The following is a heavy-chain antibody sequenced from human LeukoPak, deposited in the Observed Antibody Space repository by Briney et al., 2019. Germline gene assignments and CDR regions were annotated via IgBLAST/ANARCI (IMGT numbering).Heavy chain of an antibody. D-gene: IGHD6-13*01. J-gene: IGHJ4*02. V-gene: IGHV3-23*01. Sequence: GGSLRLSCAASGFSFSRYAMSWVRQAPGKGLEWVSGLSDAGDNTYFADTVKGRFTISRDNSQNIMYLQMNSLRAEDTAVYYCAKAGSSSWYVFDYWGQGTLVTVSS. CDR1: GFSFSRYA. CDR3: AKAGSSSWYVFDY. CDR2: LSDAGDNT.